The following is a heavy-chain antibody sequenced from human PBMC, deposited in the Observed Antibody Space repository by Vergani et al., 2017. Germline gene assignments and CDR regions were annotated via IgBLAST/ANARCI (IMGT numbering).Heavy chain of an antibody. Sequence: VQLQESGPGLVKPSETLSLTCTVSGGSISSYYWSWIRQPPGKGLEWIGYIYYSGSTNYNPSLKSRVTISVDTSKNQFSLKLSSVTAADTAVYYCARRNRIAAAPTGDYYGMDVWGQGTTVTVSS. CDR1: GGSISSYY. CDR2: IYYSGST. D-gene: IGHD6-13*01. CDR3: ARRNRIAAAPTGDYYGMDV. J-gene: IGHJ6*02. V-gene: IGHV4-59*08.